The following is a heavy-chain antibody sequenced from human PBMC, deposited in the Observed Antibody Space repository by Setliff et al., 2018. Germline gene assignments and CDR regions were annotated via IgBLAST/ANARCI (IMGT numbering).Heavy chain of an antibody. CDR2: IYYSGNSNYDT. Sequence: SETLSLTCIVSGGSINSYYWNWIRQPPGKGLEWIGYIYYSGNSNYDTNYNPSLKSRVTISVDTSKNQFSLKLSSVTAADTALYYCARKVGRKWFGELLYYYYYGMDVWGQGTTVTVSS. V-gene: IGHV4-59*12. CDR1: GGSINSYY. CDR3: ARKVGRKWFGELLYYYYYGMDV. J-gene: IGHJ6*02. D-gene: IGHD3-10*01.